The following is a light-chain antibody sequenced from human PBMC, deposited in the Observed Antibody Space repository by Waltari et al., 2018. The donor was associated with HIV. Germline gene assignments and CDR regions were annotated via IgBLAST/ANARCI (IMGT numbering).Light chain of an antibody. J-gene: IGKJ3*01. V-gene: IGKV4-1*01. CDR2: WAS. CDR1: QSVLYWSNGKNY. CDR3: QQYYITPFT. Sequence: DIVMTQSPDSLTVSLGERATINCKSSQSVLYWSNGKNYLDWFQQKPGQPPRLLIYWASTRDSGVPDRFSGSGSGTDFTLTISSLQAEDVALYYCQQYYITPFTFGPGTRVDLK.